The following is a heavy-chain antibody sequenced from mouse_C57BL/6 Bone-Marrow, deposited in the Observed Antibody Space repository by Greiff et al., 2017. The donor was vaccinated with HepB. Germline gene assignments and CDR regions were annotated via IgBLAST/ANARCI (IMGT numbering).Heavy chain of an antibody. Sequence: LVESGAELVKPGASVKMSCKASGYTFTSYWITWVKQRPGQGLEWIGDIYPGSGSTNYNEKFKSKATLTVDTSSSTAYMQLSSLTSEDSAVYYCARRYYGSSWYFDVWGTGTTVTVSS. D-gene: IGHD1-1*01. CDR2: IYPGSGST. CDR3: ARRYYGSSWYFDV. CDR1: GYTFTSYW. J-gene: IGHJ1*03. V-gene: IGHV1-55*01.